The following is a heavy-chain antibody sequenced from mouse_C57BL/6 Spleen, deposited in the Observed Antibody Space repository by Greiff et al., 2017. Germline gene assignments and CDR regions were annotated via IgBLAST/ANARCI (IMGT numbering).Heavy chain of an antibody. CDR1: GYTFTSYG. CDR2: IYPRSGNT. D-gene: IGHD4-1*01. J-gene: IGHJ2*01. CDR3: ARALSGTGY. V-gene: IGHV1-81*01. Sequence: VKLVESGAELARPGASVKLSCKASGYTFTSYGISWVKQRTGQGLEWIGEIYPRSGNTYYNEKFKGKATLTADKSSSTAYMELRSLTSADAEVYFCARALSGTGYWGQGTTLTVSS.